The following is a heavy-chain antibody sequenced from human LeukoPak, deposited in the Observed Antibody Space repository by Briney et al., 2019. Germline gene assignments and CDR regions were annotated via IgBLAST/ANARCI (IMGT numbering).Heavy chain of an antibody. D-gene: IGHD6-19*01. CDR1: GYTFTSYG. CDR3: ASPRYSSGWRFNYFDY. Sequence: GASVKVSCKASGYTFTSYGISWVRQAPGQVLEWMGRIIPILGIANYAQKFQGRVTITADKSTSTAYMELSSLRSEDTAVYYCASPRYSSGWRFNYFDYWGQGTLVTVSS. CDR2: IIPILGIA. V-gene: IGHV1-69*04. J-gene: IGHJ4*02.